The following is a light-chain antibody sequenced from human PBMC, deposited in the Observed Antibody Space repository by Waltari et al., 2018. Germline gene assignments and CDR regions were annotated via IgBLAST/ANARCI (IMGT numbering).Light chain of an antibody. CDR1: QSISSW. J-gene: IGKJ1*01. V-gene: IGKV1-5*03. Sequence: DIQMTQSPSTLSASVGDRVTITCRASQSISSWLAWYQQKPGKAPKLLIYQPARLESRVPSRCSGSGSRTEFTLTISSLQPDDFATYYCQQYNRPWTFGQGTKVEIK. CDR3: QQYNRPWT. CDR2: QPA.